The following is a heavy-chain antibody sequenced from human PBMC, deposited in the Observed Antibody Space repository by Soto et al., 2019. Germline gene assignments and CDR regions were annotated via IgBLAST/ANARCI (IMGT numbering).Heavy chain of an antibody. CDR3: ASQGPYGSGSYEGIDY. CDR2: ISGDGGST. J-gene: IGHJ4*02. CDR1: GFTFDDYA. V-gene: IGHV3-43*02. D-gene: IGHD3-10*01. Sequence: GGSLRLSCAASGFTFDDYAMHWVRQAPGKGLEWVSLISGDGGSTYYADSVKGRFTISRDNSKNSLYLQMNSLRTEDTALYYCASQGPYGSGSYEGIDYWGQGTLVTVSS.